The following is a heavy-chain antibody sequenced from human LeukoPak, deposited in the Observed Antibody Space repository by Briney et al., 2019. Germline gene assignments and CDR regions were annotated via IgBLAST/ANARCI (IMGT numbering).Heavy chain of an antibody. V-gene: IGHV4-61*01. Sequence: SETLSLTCTVSGASISRGSYYWSWIRQPPEKGLEWIGYIYYSGSTNYNPSLKSRVTISVDTSKNQFSLKLSSVTAADTAVYYCARDTGNWFDPWGQGTLVTVSS. CDR3: ARDTGNWFDP. J-gene: IGHJ5*02. D-gene: IGHD2-8*02. CDR1: GASISRGSYY. CDR2: IYYSGST.